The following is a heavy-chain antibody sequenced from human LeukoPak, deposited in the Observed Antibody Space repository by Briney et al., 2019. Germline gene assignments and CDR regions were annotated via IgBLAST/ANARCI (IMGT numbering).Heavy chain of an antibody. V-gene: IGHV4-4*02. CDR3: ARAAEYYGSGRRHNYYSYYMDV. CDR2: VYHSGST. D-gene: IGHD3-10*01. CDR1: GGSISSSYW. J-gene: IGHJ6*03. Sequence: SGTLSLTCAVSGGSISSSYWWGWVRQPPGKGLEWIGEVYHSGSTNYSPSLKSRVTLSVDKSKSQFSLRLNSVTAADTAVYYCARAAEYYGSGRRHNYYSYYMDVWGKGTTVTISS.